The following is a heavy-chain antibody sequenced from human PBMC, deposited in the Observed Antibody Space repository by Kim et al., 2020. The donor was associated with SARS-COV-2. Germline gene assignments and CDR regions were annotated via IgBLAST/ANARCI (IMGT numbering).Heavy chain of an antibody. Sequence: ERYKLEPVRGRFTISRDNAKSSRYLQMNSLRVDDTAVYYCARDTDWHFDLWGRGTLVTVSP. CDR2: ER. V-gene: IGHV3-7*03. CDR3: ARDTDWHFDL. J-gene: IGHJ2*01.